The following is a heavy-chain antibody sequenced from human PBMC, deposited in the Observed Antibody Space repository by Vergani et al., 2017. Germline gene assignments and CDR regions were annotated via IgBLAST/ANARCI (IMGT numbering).Heavy chain of an antibody. J-gene: IGHJ3*02. Sequence: QVQLVESGGGVVQPGRSLRLSCAASGFTFSSYAMHWVRQAPGKGLEWVAVISYDGSNKYYADSVKGRFTISGDNSKNTLYLQMNSLRAEDTAVYYCAKLPLIVGAYDAFDIWGQGTMVTVSS. V-gene: IGHV3-30*18. CDR3: AKLPLIVGAYDAFDI. CDR1: GFTFSSYA. CDR2: ISYDGSNK. D-gene: IGHD1-26*01.